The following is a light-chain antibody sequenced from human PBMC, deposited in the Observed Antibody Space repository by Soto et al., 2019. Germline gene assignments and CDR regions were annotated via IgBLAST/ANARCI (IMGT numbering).Light chain of an antibody. Sequence: IVMTQSPATLSVSPGERATLSCRASQSVSSKLAWYQQKPGQAPRLLIYDASTRATGIPARFSGSGSGTDFTLTISSLEPEDFAVYYCQQRSNWPPITFGGGTKVDIK. V-gene: IGKV3-11*01. CDR3: QQRSNWPPIT. CDR2: DAS. CDR1: QSVSSK. J-gene: IGKJ4*01.